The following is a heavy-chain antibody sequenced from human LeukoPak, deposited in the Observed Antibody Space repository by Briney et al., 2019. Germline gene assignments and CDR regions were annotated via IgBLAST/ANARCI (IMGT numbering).Heavy chain of an antibody. Sequence: GGSLRLSCATSEFSFSSHGMHWARQAPGKGLEWVAFEQKDGSYKKYADSVKGRFTISRDNSKNTLYLQMNSLRVEDTAVYYCANIPNSFVPDYWGQGSLVTVSS. J-gene: IGHJ4*02. CDR1: EFSFSSHG. V-gene: IGHV3-30*02. D-gene: IGHD2-21*01. CDR2: EQKDGSYK. CDR3: ANIPNSFVPDY.